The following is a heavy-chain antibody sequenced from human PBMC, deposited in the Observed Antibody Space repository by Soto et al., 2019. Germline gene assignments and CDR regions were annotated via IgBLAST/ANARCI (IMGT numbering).Heavy chain of an antibody. V-gene: IGHV4-59*08. CDR3: ASPGGYYYYGMDV. CDR2: IYYSGST. CDR1: GGSISSYY. Sequence: SETLSLTCTVSGGSISSYYWSWIRQPPGKGLEWIGYIYYSGSTNYNPSLKGRVTISVDTSKNQFSLKLSSVTAADTAVYYYASPGGYYYYGMDVWGQGTTVTVSS. D-gene: IGHD1-26*01. J-gene: IGHJ6*02.